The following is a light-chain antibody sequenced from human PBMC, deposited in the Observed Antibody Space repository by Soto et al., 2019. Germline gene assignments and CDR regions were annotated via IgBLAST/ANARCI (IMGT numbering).Light chain of an antibody. V-gene: IGKV1-5*01. Sequence: DIQLTQSPSTLSASVGDRVTITCRASQRIDRYLAWYQQKPGKAPNLLVYDASTLEGGVPSRFSGSGSATVFILTISSLQPDDFATYYCQQYKDGAWTFGQGTRVGVK. J-gene: IGKJ1*01. CDR2: DAS. CDR1: QRIDRY. CDR3: QQYKDGAWT.